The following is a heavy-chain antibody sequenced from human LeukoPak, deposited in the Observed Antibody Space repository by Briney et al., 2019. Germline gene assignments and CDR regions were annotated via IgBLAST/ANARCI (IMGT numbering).Heavy chain of an antibody. D-gene: IGHD7-27*01. CDR1: GITFDDRG. CDR2: INWNGGST. V-gene: IGHV3-20*04. J-gene: IGHJ3*02. Sequence: GGSLRLSCAASGITFDDRGMSWVRQAPGKGLEGVSGINWNGGSTAYADSVKGRFTISRDNAKKSLYMQMNSLRDEDTALYYCAREYASLGFDIWGQGTMVTVSS. CDR3: AREYASLGFDI.